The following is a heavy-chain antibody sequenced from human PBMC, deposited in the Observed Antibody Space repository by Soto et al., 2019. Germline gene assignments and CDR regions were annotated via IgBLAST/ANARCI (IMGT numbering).Heavy chain of an antibody. CDR1: GGSISSSTYY. J-gene: IGHJ4*02. CDR3: ARMWSGYNSH. Sequence: TSETLSLTCTVSGGSISSSTYYWGWMRQPPGKGLEWIASFFIGGNTYYNPSLKSRVTISVDTSKNQFSLKLNSVTASDTAVYYCARMWSGYNSHWGQGTLVTVSS. V-gene: IGHV4-39*01. D-gene: IGHD6-25*01. CDR2: FFIGGNT.